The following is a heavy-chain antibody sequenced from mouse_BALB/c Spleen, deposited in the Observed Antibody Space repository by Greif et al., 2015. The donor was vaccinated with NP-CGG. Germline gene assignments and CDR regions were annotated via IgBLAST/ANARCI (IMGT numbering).Heavy chain of an antibody. Sequence: QVQLQQSAAELARPGASVKMSCKASGYTFTSYTMHWVKQRPGQGLEWIGYINPSSGYTEYNQKFKDKTTLTADKSSSTAYMQLSSLTSEDSAVYYCASHHYYGSSYWFAYWGQGTLVTVSA. CDR1: GYTFTSYT. J-gene: IGHJ3*01. CDR3: ASHHYYGSSYWFAY. D-gene: IGHD1-1*01. V-gene: IGHV1-4*02. CDR2: INPSSGYT.